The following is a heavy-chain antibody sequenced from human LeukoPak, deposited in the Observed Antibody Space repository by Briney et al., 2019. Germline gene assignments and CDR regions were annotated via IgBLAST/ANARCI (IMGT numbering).Heavy chain of an antibody. J-gene: IGHJ6*03. Sequence: GGSLRLSCAASGFTFSSYAMSWVRQAPGKGLEWVSAISGSGGSTYYADSVKGRFTISRDNSKNTLYLQMNSLRAEDTAVYYCAKRIAVAGYYYYMDVWGKGTTVTVSS. CDR3: AKRIAVAGYYYYMDV. D-gene: IGHD6-19*01. CDR2: ISGSGGST. V-gene: IGHV3-23*01. CDR1: GFTFSSYA.